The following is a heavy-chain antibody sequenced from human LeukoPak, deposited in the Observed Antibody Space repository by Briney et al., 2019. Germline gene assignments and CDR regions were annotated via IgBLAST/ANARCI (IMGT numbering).Heavy chain of an antibody. CDR3: AKADYYYYMDG. J-gene: IGHJ6*03. CDR2: ISSSGDST. V-gene: IGHV3-23*01. CDR1: GFTFSSYA. Sequence: GGSLRLSCAASGFTFSSYAMNWVRQATGKGLEWVSAISSSGDSTYYADSVKGRFTISRDNSKNTLYLQMNSLRAEDTALYYCAKADYYYYMDGWGKGTTVTVSS.